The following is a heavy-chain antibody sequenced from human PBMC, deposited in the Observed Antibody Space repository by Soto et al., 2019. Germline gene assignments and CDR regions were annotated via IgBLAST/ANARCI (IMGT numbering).Heavy chain of an antibody. CDR3: ARALLSHSYDSGGYDSYFHAMDF. CDR2: IIPISETT. V-gene: IGHV1-69*06. J-gene: IGHJ6*02. Sequence: QVQLVQSGAEVKKPGSSVKVSCKASGGTFSSLDINWVRQAPGQGLEWMGGIIPISETTNYAQIFQGRGSIVADISTSTAYMELSRLRSEDTAVYYCARALLSHSYDSGGYDSYFHAMDFWGQGTPVTVSS. D-gene: IGHD3-22*01. CDR1: GGTFSSLD.